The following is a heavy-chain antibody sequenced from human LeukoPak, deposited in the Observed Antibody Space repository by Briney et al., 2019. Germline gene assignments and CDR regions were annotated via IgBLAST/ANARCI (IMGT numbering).Heavy chain of an antibody. CDR2: INPNSGGT. J-gene: IGHJ5*02. V-gene: IGHV1-2*02. CDR1: GYTFTGYY. D-gene: IGHD3-9*01. CDR3: ARDESYYDILTGYYNHWFDP. Sequence: ASVKVSCKASGYTFTGYYMHWVRQAPGQGLEWMGWINPNSGGTNNAQKFQGRVTMTRDTSISTAYMELSRLRSDDTAVYYCARDESYYDILTGYYNHWFDPWGQGTLVTVSS.